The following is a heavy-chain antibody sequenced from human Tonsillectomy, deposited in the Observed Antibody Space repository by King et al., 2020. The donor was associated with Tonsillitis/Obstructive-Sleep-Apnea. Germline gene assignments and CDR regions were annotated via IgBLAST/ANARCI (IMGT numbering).Heavy chain of an antibody. CDR2: IYPGDSDT. CDR1: GYSFTSYW. Sequence: QLVQSGAEVKKPGESLKISCKGSGYSFTSYWIGWVRQMPGKGLEWMGIIYPGDSDTRYSPSFQGQVTISADKSISTAYLQWSSLKASDTAMYYCARRGDTGYSGFAPSPYYYYYMDVWGKGTTVTVSS. CDR3: ARRGDTGYSGFAPSPYYYYYMDV. D-gene: IGHD5-12*01. V-gene: IGHV5-51*01. J-gene: IGHJ6*03.